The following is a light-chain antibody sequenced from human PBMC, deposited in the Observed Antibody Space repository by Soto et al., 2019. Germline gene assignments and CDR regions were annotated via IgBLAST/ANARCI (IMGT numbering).Light chain of an antibody. CDR2: VNSDGSH. CDR1: SGHSSYA. Sequence: QLVLTQSPSASASLGASVKLTCTLSSGHSSYAIAWHQQQPEKGPRYLMKVNSDGSHSKGDEIPDRFSGSSSGAERYLIISSLQSDDEADYYCQTWGTGIRVFGGGTKLTVL. J-gene: IGLJ2*01. V-gene: IGLV4-69*01. CDR3: QTWGTGIRV.